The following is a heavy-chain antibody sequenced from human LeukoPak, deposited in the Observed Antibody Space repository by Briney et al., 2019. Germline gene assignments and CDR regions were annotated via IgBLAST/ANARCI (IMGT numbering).Heavy chain of an antibody. Sequence: SETLSLTCTVSGGSISSYYWSWIRQPPGKGLEWIGYIYYSESTNYNPSLKSRVTISVDTSKNQFSLKLSSVTAADTAVYYCARLERGWYDGWFDPWGQGTLVTVSS. CDR2: IYYSEST. CDR3: ARLERGWYDGWFDP. CDR1: GGSISSYY. V-gene: IGHV4-59*08. D-gene: IGHD6-19*01. J-gene: IGHJ5*02.